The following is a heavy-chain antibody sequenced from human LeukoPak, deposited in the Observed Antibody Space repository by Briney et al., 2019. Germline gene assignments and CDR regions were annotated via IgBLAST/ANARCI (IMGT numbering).Heavy chain of an antibody. J-gene: IGHJ4*02. Sequence: ASVIVSCKASGYSFTHHNVHWVRQAPGQALEWMGWIKPNNGDTKFSQKFQDRVTLTSDTSIDTAYMEMSGLTSDDTAIYYCARVLSAVTSTFDYWGQGTLVTVSS. CDR2: IKPNNGDT. V-gene: IGHV1-2*02. D-gene: IGHD4-17*01. CDR3: ARVLSAVTSTFDY. CDR1: GYSFTHHN.